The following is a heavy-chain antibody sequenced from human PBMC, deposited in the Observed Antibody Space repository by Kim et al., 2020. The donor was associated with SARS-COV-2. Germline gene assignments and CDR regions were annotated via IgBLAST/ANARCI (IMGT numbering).Heavy chain of an antibody. Sequence: GGSLRLSCAASGFTFSTSAMFWVRQAPGKWLEWVSAISGDSAGTFYADSVKGRFTISRDNSKNTLYLQMNTLRVEDTAIYYCAKKPRYYYGMDVWGQGTTVTVSS. J-gene: IGHJ6*02. CDR2: ISGDSAGT. CDR3: AKKPRYYYGMDV. V-gene: IGHV3-23*01. CDR1: GFTFSTSA.